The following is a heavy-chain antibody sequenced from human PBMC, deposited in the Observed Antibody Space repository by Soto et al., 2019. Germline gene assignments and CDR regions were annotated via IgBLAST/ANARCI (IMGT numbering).Heavy chain of an antibody. J-gene: IGHJ3*02. CDR1: GFTFSSYA. CDR2: ISYDGSNK. D-gene: IGHD3-10*01. V-gene: IGHV3-30-3*01. Sequence: GGSLRLSCAASGFTFSSYAMHWVRQAPGKGLEWVAVISYDGSNKYYADSVKGRFTISRDNSKNTLYLQMNSLRAEDTAVYYCASYDYYGSGGYYQDSFDNWG. CDR3: ASYDYYGSGGYYQDSFDN.